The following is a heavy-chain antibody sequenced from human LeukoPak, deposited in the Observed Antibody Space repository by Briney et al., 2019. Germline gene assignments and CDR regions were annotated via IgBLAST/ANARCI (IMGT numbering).Heavy chain of an antibody. Sequence: PGGSLRLSCAASGFTFSNSWMNWFRQAPGRLEWVANINHDGSEKNYVDSVEGRFTITRDNTKKSLYLQMNSLRAEDTAVYYCAIGSEEVPNWGQGTLVTVSS. CDR1: GFTFSNSW. CDR2: INHDGSEK. V-gene: IGHV3-7*03. J-gene: IGHJ4*02. CDR3: AIGSEEVPN.